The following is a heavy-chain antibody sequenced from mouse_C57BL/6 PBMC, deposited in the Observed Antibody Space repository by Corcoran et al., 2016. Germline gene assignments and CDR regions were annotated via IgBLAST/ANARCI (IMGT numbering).Heavy chain of an antibody. CDR2: IHPNNGGT. CDR1: GYTFTDYN. D-gene: IGHD4-1*01. Sequence: EVQLQQSGPELVKPGASVKIPCKASGYTFTDYNLDWVKQSHGKSLEWIGDIHPNNGGTIYNQKFKGKATLTVDKSSSTAYMELRSLTSEDTAGYYCARSAWDWYFDVWGTGTTVTVSS. J-gene: IGHJ1*03. CDR3: ARSAWDWYFDV. V-gene: IGHV1-18*01.